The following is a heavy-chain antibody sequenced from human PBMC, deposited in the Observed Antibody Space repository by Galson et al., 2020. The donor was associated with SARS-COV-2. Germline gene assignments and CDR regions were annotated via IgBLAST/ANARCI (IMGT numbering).Heavy chain of an antibody. CDR2: FYYSQSS. CDR3: TRQRQPALYTVDY. D-gene: IGHD2-2*02. Sequence: SETLSLTCAVSGFSITSGYYWGWVRQPPGKGLEWIVNFYYSQSSYYDPSLESRVTISVDTSRNQFSLKLTSVTTADTAVYYCTRQRQPALYTVDYWGQGALVTVSS. J-gene: IGHJ4*02. CDR1: GFSITSGYY. V-gene: IGHV4-38-2*01.